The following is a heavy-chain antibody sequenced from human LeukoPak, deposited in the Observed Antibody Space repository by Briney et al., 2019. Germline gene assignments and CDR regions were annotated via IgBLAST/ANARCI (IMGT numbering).Heavy chain of an antibody. V-gene: IGHV1-2*02. D-gene: IGHD7-27*01. CDR2: INPNSGGT. Sequence: ASVKVSCKASGYTFTGYYMHWVRQAPGQGLGWMGWINPNSGGTNYAQKFQGRVTMTRDTSISTACMELSRLRSDDTAVYYCARDALRNRHWGAWFDPWGQGTLVTVSS. CDR1: GYTFTGYY. CDR3: ARDALRNRHWGAWFDP. J-gene: IGHJ5*02.